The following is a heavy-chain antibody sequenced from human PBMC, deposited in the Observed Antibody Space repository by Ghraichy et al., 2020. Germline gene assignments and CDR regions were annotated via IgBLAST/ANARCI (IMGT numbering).Heavy chain of an antibody. V-gene: IGHV3-48*03. CDR3: AREATEDRFGY. CDR1: GFTFSTYE. J-gene: IGHJ4*02. CDR2: IYNSGATI. Sequence: GGSLRLSCAASGFTFSTYEMNWVRQAPGKGLEWVSYIYNSGATIYYADSVKGRFTISRDNAKNSLYLQMNSLRAEDTAVYYCAREATEDRFGYWGQGTLVTVS.